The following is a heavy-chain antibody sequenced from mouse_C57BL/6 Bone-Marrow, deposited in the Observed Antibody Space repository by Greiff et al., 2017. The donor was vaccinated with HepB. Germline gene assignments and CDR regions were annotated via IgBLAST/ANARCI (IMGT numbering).Heavy chain of an antibody. V-gene: IGHV1-82*01. CDR2: IYPGDGDT. D-gene: IGHD2-4*01. CDR1: GYAFSSSW. Sequence: VQLQESGPELVKPGASVKISCKASGYAFSSSWMNWVKQRPGKGLEWIGRIYPGDGDTNYNGKFKGKATMTADKSSSTAYMKLSSMTSEDSAVYFCERRYDYPIVDYWGQGTSVTVSS. CDR3: ERRYDYPIVDY. J-gene: IGHJ4*01.